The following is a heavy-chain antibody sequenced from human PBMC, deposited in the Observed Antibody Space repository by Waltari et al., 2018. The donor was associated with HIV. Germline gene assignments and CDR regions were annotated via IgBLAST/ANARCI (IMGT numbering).Heavy chain of an antibody. CDR2: IWYDGSKK. V-gene: IGHV3-33*01. J-gene: IGHJ5*02. CDR1: GCSLSSSG. D-gene: IGHD1-26*01. Sequence: QVQVVESGGSLVQPGWSRRLSCATSGCSLSSSGMHWVRQAPGKGLEWVALIWYDGSKKYYGDSVKGRFTIFSDKSKNTVFLQMTRLRVEDTATYYCARGEGGYTYGYNWLDLWGQGTVVTVSS. CDR3: ARGEGGYTYGYNWLDL.